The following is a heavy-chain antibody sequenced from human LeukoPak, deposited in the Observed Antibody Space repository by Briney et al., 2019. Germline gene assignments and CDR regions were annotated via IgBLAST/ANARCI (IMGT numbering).Heavy chain of an antibody. CDR1: GFDFSGYG. CDR2: IWYDGSNK. D-gene: IGHD3-10*01. CDR3: ARDGMYYYGLDGD. Sequence: GGSLRLSCAASGFDFSGYGMHWVRQAPGKGLEWVAVIWYDGSNKYYADSVKGRFTISRDNSKNTLYLQMNSLRAEDTAVYYCARDGMYYYGLDGDWGQGTLVTVSS. V-gene: IGHV3-33*08. J-gene: IGHJ4*02.